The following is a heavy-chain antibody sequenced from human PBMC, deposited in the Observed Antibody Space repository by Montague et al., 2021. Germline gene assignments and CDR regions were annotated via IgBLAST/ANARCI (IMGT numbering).Heavy chain of an antibody. CDR3: ARPGGYCTNDTCYFWFAP. Sequence: SETLSLTCTVSGGSISSSSYYWGWIRQPPGKGLEWIGSIFYSGSTFYNPSLKSRVTISVDTSKNQISLRLSSVTAADTAVYYCARPGGYCTNDTCYFWFAPWGQGILVTVSS. CDR2: IFYSGST. V-gene: IGHV4-39*01. CDR1: GGSISSSSYY. D-gene: IGHD2-8*01. J-gene: IGHJ5*02.